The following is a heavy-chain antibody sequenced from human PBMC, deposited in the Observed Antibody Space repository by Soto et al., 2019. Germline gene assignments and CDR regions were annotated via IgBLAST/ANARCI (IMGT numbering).Heavy chain of an antibody. V-gene: IGHV4-59*01. Sequence: TLTLTCTVSGGASNFYWSWIRQSPGKGLEWIGYMYHTGGANYNPSFRGRVTMSVDMSKNQASLKLASVTAADTAVYYCARSLEPSWFDPSGQSPLLTLST. CDR2: MYHTGGA. CDR3: ARSLEPSWFDP. J-gene: IGHJ5*02. CDR1: GGASNFY.